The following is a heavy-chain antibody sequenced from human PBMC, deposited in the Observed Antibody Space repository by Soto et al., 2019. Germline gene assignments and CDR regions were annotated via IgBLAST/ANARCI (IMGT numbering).Heavy chain of an antibody. CDR3: ARGGYYDSSGYYYVADY. V-gene: IGHV4-61*01. CDR2: IYYSGST. J-gene: IGHJ4*02. CDR1: GGSVSSGSYY. Sequence: QVQLQESGPGLVKPSESLSLTCTVSGGSVSSGSYYWSWIRQPPGKGLEWIGYIYYSGSTNYNPSLKSRVTISVDTSKNQFSLKLSSVTAADTAVYYCARGGYYDSSGYYYVADYWGQGTLVTVSS. D-gene: IGHD3-22*01.